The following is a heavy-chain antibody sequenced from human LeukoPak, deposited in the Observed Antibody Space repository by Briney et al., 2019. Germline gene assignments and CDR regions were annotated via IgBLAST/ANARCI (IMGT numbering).Heavy chain of an antibody. D-gene: IGHD3-22*01. J-gene: IGHJ3*02. Sequence: SSETLSLTCTVSGGSITSYSWSWIRQTPGEGLEWIGHIHVIGSTNYHPSLESRVTISVDTSKNHFSLRLSSVTAADTAVYYCARRLYSSGYSDTFDIWGQGVKVTVSS. CDR1: GGSITSYS. CDR3: ARRLYSSGYSDTFDI. CDR2: IHVIGST. V-gene: IGHV4-4*09.